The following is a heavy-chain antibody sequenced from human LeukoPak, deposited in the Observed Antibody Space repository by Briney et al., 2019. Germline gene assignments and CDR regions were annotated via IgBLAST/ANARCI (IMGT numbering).Heavy chain of an antibody. V-gene: IGHV3-30-3*01. D-gene: IGHD5-12*01. Sequence: GGSLRLSCAASGFTFSSYAMHWVRQAPGKGLEWVAVISYDGSNKYYADSVRGRFTISRDNSKNTLYLQMNSLRAEDTAVYYCARDAGYHSDYWGQGNLVTVSS. J-gene: IGHJ4*02. CDR2: ISYDGSNK. CDR3: ARDAGYHSDY. CDR1: GFTFSSYA.